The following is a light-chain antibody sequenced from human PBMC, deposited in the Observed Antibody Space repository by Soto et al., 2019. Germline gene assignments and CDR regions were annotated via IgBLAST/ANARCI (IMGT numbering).Light chain of an antibody. CDR3: QQSYSTPRT. Sequence: DSPMTQSPSSLSASVGDRVTITCRASQGIRIDLGWFQQRPGKAPKRLIYGASSLQSGVPSRFSGSGSGTDFTLTISSLQPEDFATYYCQQSYSTPRTFGQRTKVDI. V-gene: IGKV1-39*01. J-gene: IGKJ1*01. CDR1: QGIRID. CDR2: GAS.